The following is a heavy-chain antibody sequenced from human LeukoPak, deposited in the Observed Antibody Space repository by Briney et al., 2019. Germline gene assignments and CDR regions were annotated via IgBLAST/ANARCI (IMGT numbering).Heavy chain of an antibody. CDR3: ASLAMVRGVIAFDY. CDR2: ISDRGDNT. V-gene: IGHV3-23*01. Sequence: GGSLRLSCAASGFSFSSYTMTWVRQAPGKGLEWVSSISDRGDNTYYAASVQGRFTVSRDNSKNTLYLQMNSLRAEDSALYYCASLAMVRGVIAFDYWGQGTLVTVSS. CDR1: GFSFSSYT. D-gene: IGHD3-10*01. J-gene: IGHJ4*02.